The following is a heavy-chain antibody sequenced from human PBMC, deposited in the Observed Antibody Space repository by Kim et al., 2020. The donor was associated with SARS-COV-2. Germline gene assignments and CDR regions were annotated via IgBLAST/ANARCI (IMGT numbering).Heavy chain of an antibody. V-gene: IGHV4-59*08. CDR1: GGSISSYY. Sequence: SETLSLTCTVSGGSISSYYWSWIRQPPGKGLEWIGYIYYSGSTNYNPSLKSRVTISVDTSKNQFSLKLSSVTAADTAVYYCARHWACGGDCVRLHNAFDIWGQGTMVTVSS. D-gene: IGHD2-21*02. CDR3: ARHWACGGDCVRLHNAFDI. CDR2: IYYSGST. J-gene: IGHJ3*02.